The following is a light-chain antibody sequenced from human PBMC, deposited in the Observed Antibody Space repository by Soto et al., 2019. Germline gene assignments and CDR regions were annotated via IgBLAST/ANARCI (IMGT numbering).Light chain of an antibody. CDR3: QQRSNWPPFT. V-gene: IGKV3-11*01. CDR2: DAS. CDR1: QSVSSY. J-gene: IGKJ5*01. Sequence: EIVLTQSPATLSLSPGERATLSCRASQSVSSYLAWYQQKPGQAPRLLIYDASNRATGIPARFSGSACATDFILTISSLEPEDFAVYYGQQRSNWPPFTFGQGTRLDIK.